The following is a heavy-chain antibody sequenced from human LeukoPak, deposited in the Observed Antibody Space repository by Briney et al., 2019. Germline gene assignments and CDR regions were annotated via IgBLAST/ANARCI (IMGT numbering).Heavy chain of an antibody. J-gene: IGHJ6*03. D-gene: IGHD1-26*01. CDR2: IYHSGST. CDR1: GYSISSGYY. V-gene: IGHV4-38-2*01. CDR3: ARHLGGAKVYYYYMDV. Sequence: PSETLSLTCAVSGYSISSGYYWGWIRQPPGKGLEWIGSIYHSGSTYYNPSLKSRVTISVDTSKNQFSLKLSSVTAADTAVYYCARHLGGAKVYYYYMDVWGKGTTVTVSS.